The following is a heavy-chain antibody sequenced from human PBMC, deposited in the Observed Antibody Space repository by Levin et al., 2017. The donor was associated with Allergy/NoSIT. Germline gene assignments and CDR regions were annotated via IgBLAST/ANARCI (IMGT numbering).Heavy chain of an antibody. D-gene: IGHD5-12*01. CDR3: ARETGYDLQQ. Sequence: SETLSLTCTVSGGSISSGGYYWSWIRQHPGKGLEWIGYIYYSGNTYYNPSLNRRVTISVDTSKNPFSLKPSTGTAADTAVCYCARETGYDLQQWGQGTMVTVSS. CDR2: IYYSGNT. CDR1: GGSISSGGYY. V-gene: IGHV4-31*03. J-gene: IGHJ4*02.